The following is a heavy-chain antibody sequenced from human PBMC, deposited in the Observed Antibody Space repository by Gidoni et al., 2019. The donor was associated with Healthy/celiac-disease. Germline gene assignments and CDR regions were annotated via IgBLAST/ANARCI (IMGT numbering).Heavy chain of an antibody. V-gene: IGHV3-48*03. Sequence: EVQLVESGGGLVQPGGSLRLSCAASGFTFSSYEMNWVRQAPGKGLEWVSYISSSGSTIYYADSVKGRFTISRDNAKNSLYLQMNSLRAEDTAVYYCARAATLSSWPTNYYYGMDVWGQGTTVTVSS. CDR1: GFTFSSYE. J-gene: IGHJ6*02. D-gene: IGHD6-13*01. CDR2: ISSSGSTI. CDR3: ARAATLSSWPTNYYYGMDV.